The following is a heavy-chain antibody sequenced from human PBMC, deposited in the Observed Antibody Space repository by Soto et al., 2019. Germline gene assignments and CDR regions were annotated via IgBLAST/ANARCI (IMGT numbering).Heavy chain of an antibody. J-gene: IGHJ4*02. D-gene: IGHD6-19*01. CDR2: ISTDGSVT. V-gene: IGHV3-74*01. CDR1: GLTFSSYW. CDR3: ARAPYSSAWWGFHY. Sequence: EVQLVESGGGLVQPGGSLRLSCAASGLTFSSYWMHWVRQAPGKGLVWVSRISTDGSVTTYADSVKGRFTTSRDNAKNMLYLQMNSLRIDDTAVYYCARAPYSSAWWGFHYWVQGTLVTVAS.